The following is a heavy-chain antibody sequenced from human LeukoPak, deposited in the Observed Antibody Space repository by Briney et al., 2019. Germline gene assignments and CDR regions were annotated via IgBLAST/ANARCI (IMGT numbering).Heavy chain of an antibody. CDR1: GFTFSSYD. D-gene: IGHD3-10*01. V-gene: IGHV3-13*04. CDR3: ARSPQGVRGVIYYFDY. Sequence: GGSLGLSCAASGFTFSSYDMHWVRQATGKGLEWVSAIGTAGDTYYPGSVKGRFTISRENAKNSLYLQMNSLRAGDTAVYYCARSPQGVRGVIYYFDYWGQGTLVTVSS. CDR2: IGTAGDT. J-gene: IGHJ4*02.